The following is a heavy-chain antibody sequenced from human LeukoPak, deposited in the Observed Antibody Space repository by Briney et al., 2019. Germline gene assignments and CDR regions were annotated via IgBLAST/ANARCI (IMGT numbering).Heavy chain of an antibody. J-gene: IGHJ4*02. CDR2: SNPSGVGT. CDR3: AREESGGYFDY. D-gene: IGHD2-8*02. CDR1: GYTFTNYY. Sequence: ASVTVSCKASGYTFTNYYMHWVRQAPGQGLEWMGVSNPSGVGTNYAQKFQGRVTMTRDTSTTTVYMELSSLRSEDTAVYYCAREESGGYFDYWGQGTLVTVSS. V-gene: IGHV1-46*01.